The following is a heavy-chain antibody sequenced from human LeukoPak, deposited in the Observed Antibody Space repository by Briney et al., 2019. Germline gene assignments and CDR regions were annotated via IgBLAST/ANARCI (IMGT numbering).Heavy chain of an antibody. CDR2: INHSGST. J-gene: IGHJ4*02. D-gene: IGHD2-2*01. CDR3: ARYCSSTSCYYRLDY. CDR1: GGSISSGGYS. Sequence: SQTLSLTCAVSGGSISSGGYSWSWIRQPPGKGLEWIGEINHSGSTNYNPSLKSRVTISVDTSKNQFSLKLSSVTAADTAVYYCARYCSSTSCYYRLDYWGQGTLVTVSS. V-gene: IGHV4-30-2*02.